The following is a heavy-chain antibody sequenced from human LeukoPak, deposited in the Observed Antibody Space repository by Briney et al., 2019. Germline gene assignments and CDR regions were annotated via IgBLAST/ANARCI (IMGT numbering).Heavy chain of an antibody. J-gene: IGHJ6*03. Sequence: AGGSLRLSCAASGFTLSNYWMSWVRRAPGKGLEWVANINQDGSEKYYVDSVKGRFTIPRDNAKNSLYLQMNSLKTEDTAVYYCTSWGGIAVGYYMDVWGKGTTVTVSS. D-gene: IGHD6-19*01. CDR1: GFTLSNYW. CDR2: INQDGSEK. V-gene: IGHV3-7*03. CDR3: TSWGGIAVGYYMDV.